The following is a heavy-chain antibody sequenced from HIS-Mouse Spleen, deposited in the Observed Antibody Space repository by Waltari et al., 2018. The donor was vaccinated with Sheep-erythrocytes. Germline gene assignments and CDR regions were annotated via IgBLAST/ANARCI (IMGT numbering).Heavy chain of an antibody. D-gene: IGHD4-17*01. J-gene: IGHJ3*02. CDR3: ARGHPDYGDYDAFDI. CDR2: SYSGGST. Sequence: EVQLVESGGGLIQPGGSLRLSCAASGFTVSGNYMSWVRQAPGKGLEWVEVSYSGGSTYYADSVKGRFTISRDNSKNTLYLQMNSLRAEDTAVYYCARGHPDYGDYDAFDIWGQGTMVTVSS. CDR1: GFTVSGNY. V-gene: IGHV3-53*01.